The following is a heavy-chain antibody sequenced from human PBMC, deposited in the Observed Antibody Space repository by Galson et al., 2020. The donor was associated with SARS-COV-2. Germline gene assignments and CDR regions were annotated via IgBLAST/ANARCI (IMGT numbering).Heavy chain of an antibody. J-gene: IGHJ4*02. CDR1: VFTFSSYA. V-gene: IGHV3-23*01. CDR3: ATVHYGVGANARWAFDY. CDR2: ISGIGGST. Sequence: GESLKISFAASVFTFSSYAMSWVRQAPMKGLECVSAISGIGGSTYYADSVKGRFTISRDNSKNTLYLQMNSLRAEDTAVYYCATVHYGVGANARWAFDYWGQGTLVTVSS. D-gene: IGHD1-26*01.